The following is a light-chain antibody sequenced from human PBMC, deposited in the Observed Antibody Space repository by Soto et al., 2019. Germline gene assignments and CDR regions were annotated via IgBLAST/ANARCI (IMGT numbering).Light chain of an antibody. CDR3: HQYGNSPQT. Sequence: IVLTQSPGTLSLSPWGRTTLSCRASQSISRYLAWYQQKPGQGPRLLIYGASSRATGTPDRFSGSGSGTDFTLTINILEPDDFAVYYCHQYGNSPQTFGQGTKVDIK. J-gene: IGKJ1*01. CDR2: GAS. CDR1: QSISRY. V-gene: IGKV3-20*01.